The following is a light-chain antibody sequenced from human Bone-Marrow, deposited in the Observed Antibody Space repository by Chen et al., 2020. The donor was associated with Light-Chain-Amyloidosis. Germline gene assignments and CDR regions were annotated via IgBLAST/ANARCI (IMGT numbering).Light chain of an antibody. CDR1: QSVTSSY. CDR2: GAS. Sequence: EIVLTQSPGTLSLSPGERATLSCRASQSVTSSYLAWYQQKPGQAPRLLIYGASNRATGIPDRFSGSGSGTDFTLTISCLEPEDFAVYFCQQYGSRITFGQGTRLEIK. CDR3: QQYGSRIT. J-gene: IGKJ5*01. V-gene: IGKV3-20*01.